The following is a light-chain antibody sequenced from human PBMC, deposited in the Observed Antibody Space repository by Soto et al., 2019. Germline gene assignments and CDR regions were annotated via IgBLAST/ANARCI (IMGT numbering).Light chain of an antibody. CDR2: ATS. J-gene: IGKJ4*01. V-gene: IGKV1-9*01. CDR1: QNVRSY. Sequence: DLQMTQSPSSLSASVVDSVTIGCLASQNVRSYLNWYQQKPGKAPNLLIYATSTLQSGVPSRFSGSSYGTEFPLTISSLQTEDFAAYYCQQVNSYPLTFGGGTQVDIK. CDR3: QQVNSYPLT.